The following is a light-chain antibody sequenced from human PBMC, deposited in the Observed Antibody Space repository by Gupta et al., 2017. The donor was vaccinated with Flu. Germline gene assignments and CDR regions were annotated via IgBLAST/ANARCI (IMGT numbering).Light chain of an antibody. V-gene: IGLV2-14*01. Sequence: QSALTQPASVSGSPGQSITISCTGTSSDVGGYNYVSWYQHHPGKAPKLMIYEVSNRPSGVSNRFSGSKSGNTASLSISGLQADDEADYYCSSYTSSSTLVFGTGPKVTVL. CDR1: SSDVGGYNY. J-gene: IGLJ1*01. CDR3: SSYTSSSTLV. CDR2: EVS.